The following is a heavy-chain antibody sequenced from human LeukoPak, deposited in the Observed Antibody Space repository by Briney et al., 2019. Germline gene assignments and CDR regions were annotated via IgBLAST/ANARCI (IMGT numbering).Heavy chain of an antibody. D-gene: IGHD1-26*01. V-gene: IGHV5-51*01. J-gene: IGHJ4*02. Sequence: GETLKISCKGSGYTFSGYWIAWVRQMPGKGLEWMGIIYPGDSDARYSPSLQGQVTISADKSISTAYLQWSSLKASDTAMYYCARHRGGTYYDYFDYWGQGALVTVSS. CDR1: GYTFSGYW. CDR3: ARHRGGTYYDYFDY. CDR2: IYPGDSDA.